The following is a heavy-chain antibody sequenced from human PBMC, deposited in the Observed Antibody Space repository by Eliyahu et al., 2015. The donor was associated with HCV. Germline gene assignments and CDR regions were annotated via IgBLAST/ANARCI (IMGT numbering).Heavy chain of an antibody. CDR2: INHSGST. CDR3: ARAPKVYSSSWYDRARYYYYGMDV. J-gene: IGHJ6*02. Sequence: QVQLQQWGAGLLKPSETLSLXCAVYGGSFSGYYWXWXRQPPGKGLEWIGEINHSGSTNYNPSLKSRVTISVDTSKNQFSLKLSSVTAADTAVYYCARAPKVYSSSWYDRARYYYYGMDVWGQGTTVTVSS. CDR1: GGSFSGYY. D-gene: IGHD6-13*01. V-gene: IGHV4-34*01.